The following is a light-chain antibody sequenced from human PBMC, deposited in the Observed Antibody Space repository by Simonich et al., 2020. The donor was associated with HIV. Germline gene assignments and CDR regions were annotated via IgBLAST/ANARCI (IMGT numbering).Light chain of an antibody. CDR1: SSDVGGYNY. CDR3: SSYTSSTTLV. CDR2: DVT. V-gene: IGLV2-14*03. J-gene: IGLJ2*01. Sequence: QSALTQPASVSGSPGQSITISCTGTSSDVGGYNYVSWYQQHPGKTPKLILYDVTKRPSGISNRFSGSKSGNTASLTISGLQAEDEADYYCSSYTSSTTLVFGGGTKLTVL.